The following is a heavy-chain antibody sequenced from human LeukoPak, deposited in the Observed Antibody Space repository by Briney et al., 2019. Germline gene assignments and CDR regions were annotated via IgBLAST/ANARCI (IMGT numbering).Heavy chain of an antibody. D-gene: IGHD5-24*01. CDR2: IYHSGNT. Sequence: PSETLSLTCTVSGVSINSDAYFWSWIRQPPGKGLKWIGYIYHSGNTYYNPSLKSRVTISVDTSKNQFSLKLSSVTAADTAVYYCARLARKDGYLPAYYFDYWGQGTLVTVSS. V-gene: IGHV4-30-2*01. CDR1: GVSINSDAYF. CDR3: ARLARKDGYLPAYYFDY. J-gene: IGHJ4*02.